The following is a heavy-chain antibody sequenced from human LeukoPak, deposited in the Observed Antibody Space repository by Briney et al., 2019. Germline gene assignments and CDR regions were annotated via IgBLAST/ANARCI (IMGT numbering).Heavy chain of an antibody. Sequence: SETLSLTCTVSGDSINDHYWSWIRQPPGKGLEWIGSIYYSGSTYYNPSLKSRVTISVDTSKNQFSLKLSSVTAADTAVYYCARESLQSATALGFYWGQGTLVTVSS. CDR2: IYYSGST. CDR3: ARESLQSATALGFY. D-gene: IGHD5-18*01. V-gene: IGHV4-38-2*02. CDR1: GDSINDHY. J-gene: IGHJ4*02.